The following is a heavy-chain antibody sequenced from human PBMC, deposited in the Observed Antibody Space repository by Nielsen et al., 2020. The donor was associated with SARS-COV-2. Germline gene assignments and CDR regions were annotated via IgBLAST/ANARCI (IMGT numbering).Heavy chain of an antibody. Sequence: ASVKVSCKASGYNFTSYYMHWVRQAPGQGLEWMGGFDPEDGETIYAQKFQGRVTMTEDTSTDTAYMELSSLRSEDTAVYYCATDIVSTGGDFDYWGQGTLVTVSS. CDR1: GYNFTSYY. CDR2: FDPEDGET. V-gene: IGHV1-24*01. D-gene: IGHD2-15*01. CDR3: ATDIVSTGGDFDY. J-gene: IGHJ4*02.